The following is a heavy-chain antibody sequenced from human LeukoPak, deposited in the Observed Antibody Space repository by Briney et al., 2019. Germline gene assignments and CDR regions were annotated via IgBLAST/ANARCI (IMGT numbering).Heavy chain of an antibody. D-gene: IGHD6-13*01. J-gene: IGHJ4*02. Sequence: SETLSLTCSVSGSYINNYYWGWIRQPPGKGLEWIGSIYYSGSTYYNPSLKSRVTISVDTSKNQFSLKLSSVTAADTAVYYCASNADSSWYQLIVAPFDYWGQGTLVTVSS. CDR2: IYYSGST. V-gene: IGHV4-39*07. CDR1: GSYINNYY. CDR3: ASNADSSWYQLIVAPFDY.